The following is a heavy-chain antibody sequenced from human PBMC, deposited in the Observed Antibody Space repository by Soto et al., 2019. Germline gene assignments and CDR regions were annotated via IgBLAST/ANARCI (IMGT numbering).Heavy chain of an antibody. Sequence: EVQVVESGGGLVKPGWSLRLSCAASGFGFTNSWMNWVRQAPGKGLEWVGRIKSKNDGGTTDYAAPVQGRFTISRDDSKTTIYLQMNSLKPEDTAVYYCTSAGQYRTSTTCKAYWGQGTPVTGSS. CDR3: TSAGQYRTSTTCKAY. CDR2: IKSKNDGGTT. D-gene: IGHD2-2*01. J-gene: IGHJ4*02. V-gene: IGHV3-15*07. CDR1: GFGFTNSW.